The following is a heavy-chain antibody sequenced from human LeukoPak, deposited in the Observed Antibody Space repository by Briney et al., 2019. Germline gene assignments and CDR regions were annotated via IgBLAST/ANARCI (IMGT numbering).Heavy chain of an antibody. CDR3: ARARDYYDSSGTTPTFDY. D-gene: IGHD3-22*01. J-gene: IGHJ4*02. V-gene: IGHV4-39*07. CDR2: IYYSGST. CDR1: GGSISSSSYY. Sequence: PSETLSLTCTVSGGSISSSSYYWGWIRQPPGKGLEWIGSIYYSGSTYYNPSLKSRVTISVDTSKNQFSLKLSSVTAADTAVYYCARARDYYDSSGTTPTFDYWGQGTLVTVSS.